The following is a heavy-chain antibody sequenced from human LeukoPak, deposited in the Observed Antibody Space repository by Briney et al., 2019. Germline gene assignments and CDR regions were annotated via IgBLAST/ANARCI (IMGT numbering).Heavy chain of an antibody. CDR3: ARGRYYGSGSKNWFDS. CDR1: GDTFSDYT. J-gene: IGHJ5*01. D-gene: IGHD3-10*01. CDR2: IIPILGIA. V-gene: IGHV1-69*02. Sequence: ASVKVSCKTSGDTFSDYTVNWVRQGPGQGLEWMGRIIPILGIATYAQKFQDRVTITADRSTSTAYLVLSSLRSEDTAVYYCARGRYYGSGSKNWFDSWGQGTPVTVSS.